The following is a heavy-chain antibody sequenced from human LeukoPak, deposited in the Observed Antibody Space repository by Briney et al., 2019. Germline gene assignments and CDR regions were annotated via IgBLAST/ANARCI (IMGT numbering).Heavy chain of an antibody. CDR1: GYTFTGYY. J-gene: IGHJ4*02. CDR3: ARDIGSGSYY. Sequence: ASLKVSCKASGYTFTGYYIHWGRDAPEQGLWWMGWINPNSGDTNYAQKCQGRVAMTRDTSINTAYMELSRLTSDDTAVYYCARDIGSGSYYWGQGALVSVSS. CDR2: INPNSGDT. V-gene: IGHV1-2*02. D-gene: IGHD3-10*01.